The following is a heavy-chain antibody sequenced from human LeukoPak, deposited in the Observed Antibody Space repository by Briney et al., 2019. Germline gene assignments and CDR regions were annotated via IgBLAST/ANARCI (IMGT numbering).Heavy chain of an antibody. CDR2: MNPNSGDT. V-gene: IGHV1-8*01. CDR1: GYTFTSYD. J-gene: IGHJ6*02. D-gene: IGHD3-10*01. CDR3: ARGLHYYGSGSYRYYYYGMDV. Sequence: ASVKVSCKAPGYTFTSYDINWVRQATGQGLEWMGWMNPNSGDTGYAQKFQDRVTMTRNTSISTAYMELSSLRSEDTAVYYCARGLHYYGSGSYRYYYYGMDVWGQGTTVTVSS.